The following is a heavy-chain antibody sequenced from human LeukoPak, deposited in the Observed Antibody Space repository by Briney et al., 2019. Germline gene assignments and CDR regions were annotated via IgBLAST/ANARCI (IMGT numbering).Heavy chain of an antibody. V-gene: IGHV4-4*02. D-gene: IGHD1-26*01. CDR1: GGSISSSNW. CDR2: IYHSGST. Sequence: PSGTLSLTCAVSGGSISSSNWWSWVRQPPGKGLEWIGEIYHSGSTNYNPSLKSRVTISVDKSKNQFSLKLSSVTAADTAVYYCARDRGGSYSGAFDIWGQGTMVTVSS. J-gene: IGHJ3*02. CDR3: ARDRGGSYSGAFDI.